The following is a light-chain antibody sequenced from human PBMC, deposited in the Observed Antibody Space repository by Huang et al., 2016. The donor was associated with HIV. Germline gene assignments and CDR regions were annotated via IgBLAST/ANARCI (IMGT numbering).Light chain of an antibody. CDR3: QQYNNWPDT. J-gene: IGKJ2*01. Sequence: EIVMTQSPPTLSVSPGERATLSCRASQSVSSNLAWYQQQPGQAPRLLIYGASTRASAIPARFSGSGSGTEFTLTISSLQSEDFAVYYCQQYNNWPDTFGQGTKLEIK. CDR2: GAS. CDR1: QSVSSN. V-gene: IGKV3-15*01.